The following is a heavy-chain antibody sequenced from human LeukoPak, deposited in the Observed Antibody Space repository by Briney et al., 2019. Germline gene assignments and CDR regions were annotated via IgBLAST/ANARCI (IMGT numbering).Heavy chain of an antibody. D-gene: IGHD6-25*01. CDR1: VFTFSNYG. Sequence: GGSLRLSCGASVFTFSNYGMLWVRQAPGKGLDWVAFIRYDGNNKLYADSVKGRFTISRDNSKNTLYLQMNSLRAEDTAVYYCAKFGYLTLNDAFDIWGQGTMVTVSS. J-gene: IGHJ3*02. CDR3: AKFGYLTLNDAFDI. V-gene: IGHV3-30*02. CDR2: IRYDGNNK.